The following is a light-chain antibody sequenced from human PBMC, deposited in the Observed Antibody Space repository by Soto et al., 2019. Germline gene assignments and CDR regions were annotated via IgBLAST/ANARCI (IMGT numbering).Light chain of an antibody. CDR3: QSYDSSLSGVV. V-gene: IGLV1-40*01. CDR1: SSNIVAGYD. J-gene: IGLJ2*01. CDR2: GNS. Sequence: QSVLTQPPSVSGAPGQRVTISCTGSSSNIVAGYDVHWYQQLPGTAPKLLIYGNSNRPSGVPDRFSGSKSGTSASLASTGLQAEDEADYYCQSYDSSLSGVVFGGGTKLTVL.